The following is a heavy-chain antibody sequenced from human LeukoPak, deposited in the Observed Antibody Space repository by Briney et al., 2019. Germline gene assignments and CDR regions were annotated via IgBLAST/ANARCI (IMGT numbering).Heavy chain of an antibody. D-gene: IGHD3-22*01. CDR3: AKGPAITMIVVVKGFRFDP. Sequence: PGGSLRLSCAASGFTFSSYAMSWVRQAPGKGLEWVSAISGSGGSTYYADSVKGRFTISRDNSKNTLYLQMNSLRAEDTAVYYCAKGPAITMIVVVKGFRFDPWGQGTLVTVSS. J-gene: IGHJ5*02. V-gene: IGHV3-23*01. CDR1: GFTFSSYA. CDR2: ISGSGGST.